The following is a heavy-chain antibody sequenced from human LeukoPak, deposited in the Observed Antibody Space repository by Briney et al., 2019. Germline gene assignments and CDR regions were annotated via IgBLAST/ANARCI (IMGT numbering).Heavy chain of an antibody. J-gene: IGHJ4*02. CDR3: AKSGYEGAFDY. Sequence: GGSLRLSCAASGFTFTDYWMSWVRQAPGKGLEWVANIKRDGSEKYYVDSVKGRFTISRDNAKNSLYLQLNSLRTEDTAVYYCAKSGYEGAFDYWGQGTLVTVSS. CDR2: IKRDGSEK. V-gene: IGHV3-7*01. D-gene: IGHD5-12*01. CDR1: GFTFTDYW.